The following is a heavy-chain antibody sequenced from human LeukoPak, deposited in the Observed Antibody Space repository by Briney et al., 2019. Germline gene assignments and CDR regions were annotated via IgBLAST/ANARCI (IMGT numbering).Heavy chain of an antibody. D-gene: IGHD2-2*01. CDR2: IYYSGST. V-gene: IGHV4-61*01. Sequence: SETLSLTCTVSGGSLSSGTYYWSWIRQPPGKGLEWIGYIYYSGSTKYNPSLKSQVTITVDTSKNQFSLKLSSVTAADTAVYYCASSPRLTTSWFLFDSWGHGTLVTVSS. CDR1: GGSLSSGTYY. CDR3: ASSPRLTTSWFLFDS. J-gene: IGHJ5*01.